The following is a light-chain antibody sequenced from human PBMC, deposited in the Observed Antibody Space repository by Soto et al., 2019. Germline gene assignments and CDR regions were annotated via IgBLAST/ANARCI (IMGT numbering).Light chain of an antibody. CDR2: GAS. J-gene: IGKJ3*01. CDR1: QSVRSSY. V-gene: IGKV3-20*01. CDR3: QQYGSSPRFT. Sequence: EIRLTQSPDTLSLSPGERATLACRASQSVRSSYLAWYQQKAGQAPRLLIYGASNRATGIPERFSGSGSGTDFTLTISRLEPEDFAVYYCQQYGSSPRFTFGPGTKVDLK.